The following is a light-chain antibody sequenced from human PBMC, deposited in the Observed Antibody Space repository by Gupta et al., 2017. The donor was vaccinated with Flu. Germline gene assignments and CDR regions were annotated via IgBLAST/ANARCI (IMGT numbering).Light chain of an antibody. Sequence: QSAPTQPRSVSGSPGQSVTISCPGTSNDVGGDNRVSWYEQRPGKAPKLILYDVTERPSGVPDRFSGSKSGNTASLTISGLQADDEADYYGSSHAGRVTWVFGTGTTVTVL. V-gene: IGLV2-11*01. CDR2: DVT. CDR1: SNDVGGDNR. CDR3: SSHAGRVTWV. J-gene: IGLJ1*01.